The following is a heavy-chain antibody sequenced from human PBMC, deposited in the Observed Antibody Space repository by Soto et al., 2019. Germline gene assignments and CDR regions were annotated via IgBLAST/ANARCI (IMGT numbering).Heavy chain of an antibody. CDR1: GGTFSSYT. D-gene: IGHD2-15*01. Sequence: QVQLVQSGAEVKKPGSSVKVSCKASGGTFSSYTISWVRQAPGQGLEWMGRIIPILGIANYAQKFQGRVTITADKSTSTAYRELSSLRSEDTAVYYCARAYCSGGSCYSGIGYWGQGTLVTVSS. V-gene: IGHV1-69*02. J-gene: IGHJ4*02. CDR2: IIPILGIA. CDR3: ARAYCSGGSCYSGIGY.